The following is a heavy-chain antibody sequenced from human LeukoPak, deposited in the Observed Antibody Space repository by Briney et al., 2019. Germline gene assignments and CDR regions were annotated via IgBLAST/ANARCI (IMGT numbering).Heavy chain of an antibody. V-gene: IGHV3-23*01. Sequence: QTGGSLRLSCVASGFTFRSYAMSWVRQAPGKRLEWVSAISGSDAGTYHADSVRGRFTISRDNSKNTLYLQMSSLRADDTAIYYCAKSPLGSCVRTKCYPLDYWGQGTLVSVSS. J-gene: IGHJ4*02. CDR2: ISGSDAGT. CDR1: GFTFRSYA. CDR3: AKSPLGSCVRTKCYPLDY. D-gene: IGHD2-15*01.